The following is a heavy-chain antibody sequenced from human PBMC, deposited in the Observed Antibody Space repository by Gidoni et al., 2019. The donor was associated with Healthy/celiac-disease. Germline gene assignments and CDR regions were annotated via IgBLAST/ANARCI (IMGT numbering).Heavy chain of an antibody. D-gene: IGHD2-15*01. V-gene: IGHV4-34*01. CDR2: INHSGST. Sequence: QVQLQQWGAGLLKPSETLSLTCAVYGGSFSGYYWSWIRQPPGKGLEWIGEINHSGSTNYNPSLKSRVTISVDTSKNQFSLKLSSVTAADTAVYYCARDSGWSVLYLTSARGMDVWGQGTTVTVSS. CDR1: GGSFSGYY. J-gene: IGHJ6*02. CDR3: ARDSGWSVLYLTSARGMDV.